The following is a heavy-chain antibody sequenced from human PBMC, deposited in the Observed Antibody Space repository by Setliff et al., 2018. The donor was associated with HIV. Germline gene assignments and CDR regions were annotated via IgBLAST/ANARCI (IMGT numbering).Heavy chain of an antibody. CDR2: VYHTGST. Sequence: SETLSLTCTVSGDSVSSASYYWSWLRQPPGKGLEWIGSVYHTGSTYYNPSLKSRVTMSADTSKNQFSLKLSSVTAADTAVYYCARGPVAGTGNWGQGTLVTVSS. J-gene: IGHJ4*02. CDR1: GDSVSSASYY. V-gene: IGHV4-39*07. D-gene: IGHD6-19*01. CDR3: ARGPVAGTGN.